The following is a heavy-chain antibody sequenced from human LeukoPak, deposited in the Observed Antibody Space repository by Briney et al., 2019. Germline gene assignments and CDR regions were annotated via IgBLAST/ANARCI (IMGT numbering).Heavy chain of an antibody. V-gene: IGHV1-46*03. CDR1: GYTFTTDY. J-gene: IGHJ4*02. CDR2: INPSGGST. CDR3: ARSVKMPTIVH. Sequence: GASVKVSCKASGYTFTTDYMHWVRQAPGQGLQWMGIINPSGGSTSYAQKFQGRVTMTRDTSTSTVYMELSSLRSDDTAIYYCARSVKMPTIVHWGQGTLLTVSS. D-gene: IGHD5-24*01.